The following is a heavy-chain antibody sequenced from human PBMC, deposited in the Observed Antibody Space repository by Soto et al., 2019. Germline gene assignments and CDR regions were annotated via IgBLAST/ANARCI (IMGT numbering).Heavy chain of an antibody. CDR1: GFTFSSYS. CDR2: ISSSSTI. Sequence: GGSLRLSCAASGFTFSSYSMNWVRQAPGKGLEWVSYISSSSTIYYADSVKGRFTISRDNAKNSLYLQMNSLRAEDTAVYYCAKPGITMVRGVITTTDYWGQGTLVTVSS. CDR3: AKPGITMVRGVITTTDY. V-gene: IGHV3-48*01. D-gene: IGHD3-10*01. J-gene: IGHJ4*02.